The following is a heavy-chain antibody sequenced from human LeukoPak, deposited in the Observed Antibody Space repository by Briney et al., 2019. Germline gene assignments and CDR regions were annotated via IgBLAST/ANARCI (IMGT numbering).Heavy chain of an antibody. Sequence: SETLSLTCTVSGGSISSHYWSWIRQPPGKGLEWIGYINYSGSTNYTNYNPSLKSRVTISVDTSKNQFSLKLSSVTAADTAVYYCARDPIVSVGDWHFDLWGRGTLVTVSS. CDR2: INYSGSTNYT. D-gene: IGHD3-16*02. V-gene: IGHV4-59*11. CDR3: ARDPIVSVGDWHFDL. CDR1: GGSISSHY. J-gene: IGHJ2*01.